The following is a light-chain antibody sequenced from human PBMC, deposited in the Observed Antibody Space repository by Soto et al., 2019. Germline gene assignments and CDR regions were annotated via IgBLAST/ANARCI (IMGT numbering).Light chain of an antibody. CDR3: QPRSNWPIT. Sequence: EIVLTQSPATLSLSPGERATLSCRASQSVSSYLAWYQQKPGQAPRLLIYDTSNRATGIPARFSGSGSGTDFTLTISNLEPEDFAVYYCQPRSNWPITFGQGTRLEIK. J-gene: IGKJ5*01. V-gene: IGKV3-11*01. CDR1: QSVSSY. CDR2: DTS.